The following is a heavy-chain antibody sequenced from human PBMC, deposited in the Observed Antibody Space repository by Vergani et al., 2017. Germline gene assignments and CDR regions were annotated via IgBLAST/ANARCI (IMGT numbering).Heavy chain of an antibody. CDR1: GFSLTSRGMR. J-gene: IGHJ5*01. Sequence: QVILKESGPALVKPTQTLTLTCTFSGFSLTSRGMRVSWLRQPPGKALEWLARNDWDDEEFYNIPLRTRLSISKDTSKNQVVLTMTNMDPVDTATYYCARHSGWFDSWCQGSLVIVAS. CDR3: ARHSGWFDS. D-gene: IGHD3-10*01. CDR2: NDWDDEE. V-gene: IGHV2-70*04.